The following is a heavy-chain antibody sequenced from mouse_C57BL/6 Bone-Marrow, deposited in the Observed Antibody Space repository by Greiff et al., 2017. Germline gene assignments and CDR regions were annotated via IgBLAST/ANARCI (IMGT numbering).Heavy chain of an antibody. CDR3: ARGDDSFWVAY. V-gene: IGHV1-81*01. Sequence: VQLQQSGAELARPGASVKLSCKASGYTFTSYGISWVKQSTGQGLEWIGEIYPRSGNTYYNEKFKGKATLTADKSSSTAYMELRSLTSEDSAVYFCARGDDSFWVAYWGQGTLVTGSA. J-gene: IGHJ3*01. CDR1: GYTFTSYG. CDR2: IYPRSGNT. D-gene: IGHD2-12*01.